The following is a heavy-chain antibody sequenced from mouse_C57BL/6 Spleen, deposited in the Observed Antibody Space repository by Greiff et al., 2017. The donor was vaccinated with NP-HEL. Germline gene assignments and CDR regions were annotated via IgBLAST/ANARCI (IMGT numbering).Heavy chain of an antibody. J-gene: IGHJ2*01. D-gene: IGHD2-1*01. CDR3: ARLLINLGY. CDR2: INPSNGRT. V-gene: IGHV1S81*02. Sequence: QVQLQQPGAELVNPGASVNLSCKASGYTLTSYWMHWVKQRPGQGLEWIGEINPSNGRTNYNAKFKSKATLTVDKSSSTAYMQLSSPTSEDSGVYSFARLLINLGYWGQGTTRTVSS. CDR1: GYTLTSYW.